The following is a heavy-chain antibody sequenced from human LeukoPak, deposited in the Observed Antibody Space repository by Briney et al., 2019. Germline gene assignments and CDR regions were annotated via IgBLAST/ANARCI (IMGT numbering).Heavy chain of an antibody. CDR1: GFTFSSYA. J-gene: IGHJ4*02. CDR3: ATPTKPQTYYYDISGYYYY. Sequence: PGGSLRLSCAASGFTFSSYAMSWVRQAPGKGLEWVSAISGSGGSTYYADSVKGRFTISRDNSKNTLYLQMNSLRAEDTAVYYCATPTKPQTYYYDISGYYYYWGQGTLVTVSS. D-gene: IGHD3-22*01. V-gene: IGHV3-23*01. CDR2: ISGSGGST.